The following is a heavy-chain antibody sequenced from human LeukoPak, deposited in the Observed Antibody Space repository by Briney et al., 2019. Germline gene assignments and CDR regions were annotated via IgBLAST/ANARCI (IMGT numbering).Heavy chain of an antibody. CDR3: ARDSDSSGTDY. CDR2: IYYSGST. V-gene: IGHV4-31*03. J-gene: IGHJ4*02. CDR1: GGSISSGGYY. D-gene: IGHD3-22*01. Sequence: SETLSLTCTVSGGSISSGGYYWSWIRQHPGKGLEWIGYIYYSGSTYYNPSLKSRVTISVDTSKNQFSLKLSSVTAADTAVYYCARDSDSSGTDYWAREPWSPSPQ.